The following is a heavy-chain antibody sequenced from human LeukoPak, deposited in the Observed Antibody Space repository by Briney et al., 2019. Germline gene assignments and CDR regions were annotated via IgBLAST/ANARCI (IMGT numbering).Heavy chain of an antibody. J-gene: IGHJ3*02. Sequence: PGRSLRLSCAASGFTFSSYGMHWVRQAPGKGLEWVAVISYDGSNKYYADSVKGRFTISRDNSKNTLYLQMNSLRAEDTAVYYCAKDGLAYCGGDCPGAFDIWGQGTMVTVSS. CDR1: GFTFSSYG. V-gene: IGHV3-30*18. CDR2: ISYDGSNK. CDR3: AKDGLAYCGGDCPGAFDI. D-gene: IGHD2-21*02.